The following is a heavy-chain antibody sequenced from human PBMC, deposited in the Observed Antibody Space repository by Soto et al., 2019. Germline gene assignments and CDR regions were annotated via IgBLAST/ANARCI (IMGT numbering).Heavy chain of an antibody. Sequence: EVQLVESGGGLVQPGGSLRLSCAASEFSFSSYEMNWVRQAPGKGLEWVSYISSSGNTIYYADSVKGRFTISRDNAKNSLYLQMNSLRAEDTAVYYCARGYSSSHGYDYWGQGTLVTVSS. CDR1: EFSFSSYE. D-gene: IGHD6-6*01. J-gene: IGHJ4*02. CDR3: ARGYSSSHGYDY. V-gene: IGHV3-48*03. CDR2: ISSSGNTI.